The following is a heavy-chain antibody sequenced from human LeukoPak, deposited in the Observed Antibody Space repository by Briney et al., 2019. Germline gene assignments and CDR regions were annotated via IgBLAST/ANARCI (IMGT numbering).Heavy chain of an antibody. V-gene: IGHV4-4*07. CDR2: VYTSGST. CDR1: GGSISSYY. CDR3: ARDRYYDFWSGYYRTSDAFDI. J-gene: IGHJ3*02. Sequence: SETLSLTCTVSGGSISSYYWSWIRQPAGKGLEWIGRVYTSGSTNYNPSLKSRVTMSVDTSKNQFSLKLSSVTAADTAVYYCARDRYYDFWSGYYRTSDAFDIWGQGTMVTVSS. D-gene: IGHD3-3*01.